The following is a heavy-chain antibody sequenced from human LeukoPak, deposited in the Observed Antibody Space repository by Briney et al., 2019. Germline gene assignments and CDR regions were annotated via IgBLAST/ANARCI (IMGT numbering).Heavy chain of an antibody. CDR1: GFTFSTYW. J-gene: IGHJ4*02. V-gene: IGHV3-7*01. CDR3: VHSEDYFDY. CDR2: IKQDGGVK. Sequence: GGSLRLSCAASGFTFSTYWMSWVRQAPGKGLEWVASIKQDGGVKYYVDSVKGRFIISRDNAKNSLNLQMNSLRAEDTAVYYCVHSEDYFDYWGQGTLVTVSS.